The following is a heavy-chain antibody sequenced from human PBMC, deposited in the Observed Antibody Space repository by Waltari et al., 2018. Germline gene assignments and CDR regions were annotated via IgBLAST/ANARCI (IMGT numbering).Heavy chain of an antibody. Sequence: EVQLVESGGGLVQPGGSLRLSCAASGFTFSDHYMDWVHQAPGKGLEWVGRSRDKANSYTTEYAASVKGRFTISRDDSKNSLYLHMNSLKSEDTAVYYCAREITFGGVITKYYYYGMDVWGQGTTVTVAS. J-gene: IGHJ6*02. D-gene: IGHD3-16*02. V-gene: IGHV3-72*01. CDR2: SRDKANSYTT. CDR3: AREITFGGVITKYYYYGMDV. CDR1: GFTFSDHY.